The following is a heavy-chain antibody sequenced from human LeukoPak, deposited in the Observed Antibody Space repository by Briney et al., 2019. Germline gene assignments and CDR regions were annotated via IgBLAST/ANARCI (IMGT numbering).Heavy chain of an antibody. CDR1: GFTFSTKS. CDR2: ISGDGGST. J-gene: IGHJ4*02. Sequence: PGGSLRLSCAVSGFTFSTKSMNWVRQAPGKGLEWVSLISGDGGSTYYADSVNGRFTISRDNSKNSLYLQMNSLRTEDTALYYCAKDKFSEEITTTYYFDYWGQGTLVTVSS. D-gene: IGHD4-11*01. V-gene: IGHV3-43*02. CDR3: AKDKFSEEITTTYYFDY.